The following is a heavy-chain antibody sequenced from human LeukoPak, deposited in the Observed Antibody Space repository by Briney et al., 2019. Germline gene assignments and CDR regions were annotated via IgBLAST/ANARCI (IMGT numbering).Heavy chain of an antibody. Sequence: GGSVRLSCAASGFPFSTYDMTWVRQAPGKGLEWVSAIRVTDGSAYYADSVKGRFTISRDNSKSTLYLQMNSLRAEDTAKYYCAKGSCSSHICYYFYYMDVWGKGTTVTVSS. D-gene: IGHD3-10*01. V-gene: IGHV3-23*01. J-gene: IGHJ6*03. CDR2: IRVTDGSA. CDR1: GFPFSTYD. CDR3: AKGSCSSHICYYFYYMDV.